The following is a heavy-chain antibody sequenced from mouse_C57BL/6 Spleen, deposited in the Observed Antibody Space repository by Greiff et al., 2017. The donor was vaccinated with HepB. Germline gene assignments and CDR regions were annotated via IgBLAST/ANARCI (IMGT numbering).Heavy chain of an antibody. CDR1: GFTFSSYA. Sequence: EVKLVESGGGLVKPGGSLKLSCAASGFTFSSYAMSWVRQTPEKRLEWVATISDGGSYTYYPDNVKGRFTISRDNAKNNLYLQMSHLKSEDTAMYYWARARSEVGRGFAYWGQGTLVTVSA. J-gene: IGHJ3*01. D-gene: IGHD1-3*01. CDR3: ARARSEVGRGFAY. V-gene: IGHV5-4*03. CDR2: ISDGGSYT.